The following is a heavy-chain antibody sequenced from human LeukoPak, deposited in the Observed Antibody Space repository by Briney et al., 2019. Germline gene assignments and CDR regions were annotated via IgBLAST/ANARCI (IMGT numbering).Heavy chain of an antibody. CDR3: ASTSAAPYDAFDI. CDR2: IIPIFGTA. Sequence: SVKVSCKASGGTFSSYAISWVRQAPGQGLEWMGGIIPIFGTANYAQKFQGRVTITADKSTSTAYMELSSLRSEDTAVYYCASTSAAPYDAFDIWGQGTMVTVSS. D-gene: IGHD6-25*01. V-gene: IGHV1-69*06. J-gene: IGHJ3*02. CDR1: GGTFSSYA.